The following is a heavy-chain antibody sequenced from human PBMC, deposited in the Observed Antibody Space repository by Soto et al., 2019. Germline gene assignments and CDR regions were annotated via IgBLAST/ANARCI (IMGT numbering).Heavy chain of an antibody. CDR3: AKDAVFDYIWGSYRFDYFDY. CDR2: ISYDGSNK. Sequence: GSLRLSCAASGFTFSSYGMHWVRQAPGKGLEWVAVISYDGSNKYYADSVKGRFTISRDNSKNTLYLQMNSLRAEDTAVYYCAKDAVFDYIWGSYRFDYFDYWGQGTLVTVSS. V-gene: IGHV3-30*18. CDR1: GFTFSSYG. J-gene: IGHJ4*02. D-gene: IGHD3-16*02.